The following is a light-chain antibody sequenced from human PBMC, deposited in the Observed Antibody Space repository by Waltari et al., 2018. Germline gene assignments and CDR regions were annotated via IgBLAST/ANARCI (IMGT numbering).Light chain of an antibody. Sequence: EIVLTQSPGTLSLSLGETTTLSCRASQSLNRKFLAWYQQRPGQTPRLLIYGASTRAIRTPDRFRGSGSGIDFTLTISRLQPDDFAVYYCQQYGTSPVTVGGGTKVEIK. CDR2: GAS. J-gene: IGKJ4*01. CDR1: QSLNRKF. V-gene: IGKV3-20*01. CDR3: QQYGTSPVT.